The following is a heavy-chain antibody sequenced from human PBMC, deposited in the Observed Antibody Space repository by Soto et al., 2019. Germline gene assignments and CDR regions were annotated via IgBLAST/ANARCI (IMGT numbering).Heavy chain of an antibody. CDR1: GFTFSSYA. D-gene: IGHD6-19*01. Sequence: LRLSCAASGFTFSSYAMSWVRQAPGKGLEWVSAISGSGGSTYYADSVKGRFTISRDNSENTLYLQMNSLRAEDTAVYYCAATPPVAVAGTDYYYGMDVWGQGTTVTVSS. CDR2: ISGSGGST. CDR3: AATPPVAVAGTDYYYGMDV. J-gene: IGHJ6*02. V-gene: IGHV3-23*01.